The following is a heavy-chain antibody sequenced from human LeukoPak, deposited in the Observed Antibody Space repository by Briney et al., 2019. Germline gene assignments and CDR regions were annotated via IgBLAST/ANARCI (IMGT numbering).Heavy chain of an antibody. CDR1: GGSISSYY. J-gene: IGHJ4*02. D-gene: IGHD1-26*01. CDR3: ARTGSYYIGGYFDY. Sequence: SETLSLTCTVSGGSISSYYWSWIRQPPGKGLEWIGYIYYSGSTNYNPSLKSRVTISVDTSKDQFSLKLSSVTAADTAVYYCARTGSYYIGGYFDYWGQGTLVTVSS. V-gene: IGHV4-59*01. CDR2: IYYSGST.